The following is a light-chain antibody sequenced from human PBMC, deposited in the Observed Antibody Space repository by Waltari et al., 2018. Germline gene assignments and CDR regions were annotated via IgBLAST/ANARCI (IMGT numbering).Light chain of an antibody. J-gene: IGLJ2*01. V-gene: IGLV2-8*01. CDR3: NSYAGSNSVL. CDR2: DVS. CDR1: SSDVGGYNC. Sequence: QSALTQPPSASGSPGQSVTISCTGTSSDVGGYNCVSWYQQHPGKAPKLMIYDVSKRPSGVPHRFSGSKSGNTAYLTISGLQAEDEADYYRNSYAGSNSVLFGAGTKLTVL.